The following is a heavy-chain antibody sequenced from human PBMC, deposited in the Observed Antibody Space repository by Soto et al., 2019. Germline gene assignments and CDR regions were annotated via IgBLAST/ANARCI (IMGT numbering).Heavy chain of an antibody. V-gene: IGHV3-23*01. CDR2: ISGSGGST. J-gene: IGHJ5*02. Sequence: GVSLRLSCAASGFTFSSYAMSWVRQAPGKGLEWASAISGSGGSTYYADSVKGRFTISRDNSKNTLYLQMNSLRAEDTAVYYCATSGTMYPNVDFDPWGQGTLVTVSS. D-gene: IGHD1-7*01. CDR3: ATSGTMYPNVDFDP. CDR1: GFTFSSYA.